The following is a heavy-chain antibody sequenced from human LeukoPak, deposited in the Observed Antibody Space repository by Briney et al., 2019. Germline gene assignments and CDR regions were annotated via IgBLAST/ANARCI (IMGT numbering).Heavy chain of an antibody. J-gene: IGHJ4*02. CDR3: ARGEIAAAGTPYY. Sequence: GASVKVSCKASGYTFTGYYMHWVRQAPGQGLEGMGWINPNSGGTNYAQKFQGRVTMTRDTSISTAYMELSRLRSDDTAVYYCARGEIAAAGTPYYWGQGTLVTVSS. D-gene: IGHD6-13*01. CDR1: GYTFTGYY. V-gene: IGHV1-2*02. CDR2: INPNSGGT.